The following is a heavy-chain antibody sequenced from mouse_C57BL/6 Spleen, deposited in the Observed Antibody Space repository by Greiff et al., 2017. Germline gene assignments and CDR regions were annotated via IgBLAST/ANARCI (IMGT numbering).Heavy chain of an antibody. CDR2: IYPGDGDT. V-gene: IGHV1-82*01. D-gene: IGHD2-3*01. Sequence: QVQLQQSGPELVKPGASVKISCKASGYAFSSSWMNWVKQRPGKGLEWIGRIYPGDGDTNYNGKFKGKATLTADKSSSTAYMQLSSLTSEDSAVYFCARPGLLPWCAYWGQGTLVTVSA. J-gene: IGHJ3*01. CDR1: GYAFSSSW. CDR3: ARPGLLPWCAY.